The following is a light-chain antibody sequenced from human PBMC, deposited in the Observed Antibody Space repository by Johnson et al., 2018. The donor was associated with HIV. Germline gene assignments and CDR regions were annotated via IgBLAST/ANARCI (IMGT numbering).Light chain of an antibody. CDR2: ENN. CDR3: GTWDSGLSGGLYL. J-gene: IGLJ1*01. Sequence: QSVLTQPPSVSAAPVQKVTISCSGSSSDMGNYAVSWYQQLPGTAPKLLIYENNKRPSGIPDRFSGSKSGTSATLGITGLQTGDEADYYCGTWDSGLSGGLYLFGPGTKVTVL. V-gene: IGLV1-51*02. CDR1: SSDMGNYA.